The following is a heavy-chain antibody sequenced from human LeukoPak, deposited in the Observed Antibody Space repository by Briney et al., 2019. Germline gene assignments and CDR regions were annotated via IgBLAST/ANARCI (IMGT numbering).Heavy chain of an antibody. CDR1: GFTFSSYA. V-gene: IGHV3-23*01. CDR2: ISGSGGST. CDR3: AKQYFKDYGDPVDY. J-gene: IGHJ4*02. D-gene: IGHD4-17*01. Sequence: GGSLRPSCAASGFTFSSYAMSWVRQAPGKGLEWVSAISGSGGSTYYADSVKGRFTISRDNSKNTLYLQMNSLRAEDTAVYYCAKQYFKDYGDPVDYWGQGTLVTVSS.